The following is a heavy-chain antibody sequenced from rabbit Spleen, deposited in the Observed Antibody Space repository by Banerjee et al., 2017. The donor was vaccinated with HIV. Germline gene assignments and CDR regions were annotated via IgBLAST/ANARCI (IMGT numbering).Heavy chain of an antibody. CDR1: GFDFSHYG. Sequence: QEQLVESGGGLVQPGGSLKLSCKASGFDFSHYGVSWVRQAPGKGLEWIGYIDPIFSTTHYASWVNGRFTISRDIDQNTLYLQLNSLTAADTATYFCARGAAAFPGATYAPYGLDLWGQGTLVTVS. J-gene: IGHJ6*01. D-gene: IGHD3-1*01. CDR2: IDPIFSTT. CDR3: ARGAAAFPGATYAPYGLDL. V-gene: IGHV1S47*01.